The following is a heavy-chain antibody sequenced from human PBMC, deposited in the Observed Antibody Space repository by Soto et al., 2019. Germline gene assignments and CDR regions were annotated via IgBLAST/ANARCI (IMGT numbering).Heavy chain of an antibody. V-gene: IGHV3-33*01. Sequence: GGSLSLSCAASGFTFSSYGMQSVRQAPGKGLEWVAVIWYDGSNKYYADSVKGRFTISRDNSKNTLYLQMNSLRAEDTAVYYCARDDPSNYYGSGAPDYWGQGTLVTVS. D-gene: IGHD3-10*01. J-gene: IGHJ4*02. CDR2: IWYDGSNK. CDR1: GFTFSSYG. CDR3: ARDDPSNYYGSGAPDY.